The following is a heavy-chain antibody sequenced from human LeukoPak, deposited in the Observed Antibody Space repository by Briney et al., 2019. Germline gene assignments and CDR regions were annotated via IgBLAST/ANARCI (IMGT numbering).Heavy chain of an antibody. CDR3: ASTNDYGDFVYFQH. J-gene: IGHJ1*01. Sequence: ASVKDSCKASGYTFTGYYMHWVPQAPGQGLEWMGWINPNNGGTYYAQKFQGRVTMTRDTSISTDYMELIRLSSDDTAVYYCASTNDYGDFVYFQHWGQGTLVTVSS. V-gene: IGHV1-2*02. CDR1: GYTFTGYY. D-gene: IGHD4-17*01. CDR2: INPNNGGT.